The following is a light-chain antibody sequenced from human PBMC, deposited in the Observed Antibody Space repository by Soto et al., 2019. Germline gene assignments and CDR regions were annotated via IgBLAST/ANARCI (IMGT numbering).Light chain of an antibody. CDR1: SSDVGGYDY. J-gene: IGLJ1*01. CDR2: EVT. Sequence: QSVLTQPPSASGSPGQSVTISCTGTSSDVGGYDYVSWYQQHPGKAPKLMIYEVTIRPSGVSDRFSGSKSGNTASLIISGLQREDEADYYCVSFTTSRSYVFGTGTKVTVL. V-gene: IGLV2-8*01. CDR3: VSFTTSRSYV.